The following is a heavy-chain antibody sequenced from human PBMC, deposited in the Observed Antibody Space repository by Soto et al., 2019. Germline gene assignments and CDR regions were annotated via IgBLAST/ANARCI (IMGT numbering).Heavy chain of an antibody. CDR2: IYYRGST. CDR3: AKYGSGSYSIDY. V-gene: IGHV4-31*03. J-gene: IGHJ4*02. D-gene: IGHD3-10*01. CDR1: GGSISSGGYY. Sequence: QVQLQESGPGLVKPSQTLSLTCTVSGGSISSGGYYWSWIRQHPGKGLEWIGYIYYRGSTYYNPSLQSRVTISVDTSKNQFSLKLRSVTAADTAVYYCAKYGSGSYSIDYWGQGTLVTVSS.